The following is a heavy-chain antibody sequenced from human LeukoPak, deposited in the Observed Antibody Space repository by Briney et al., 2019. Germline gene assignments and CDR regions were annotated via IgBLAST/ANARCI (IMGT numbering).Heavy chain of an antibody. Sequence: GGSPRLSCAASGFTFINYAMIWVRQPPGKGLEWVSGVSDSGGITYYADSVKGRFTISRDNAKNSLYLQMNSLRAEDTAVYYCARDRGRRGITMRSDAFDIWGQGTMVTVSS. CDR1: GFTFINYA. D-gene: IGHD3-22*01. CDR2: VSDSGGIT. V-gene: IGHV3-23*01. J-gene: IGHJ3*02. CDR3: ARDRGRRGITMRSDAFDI.